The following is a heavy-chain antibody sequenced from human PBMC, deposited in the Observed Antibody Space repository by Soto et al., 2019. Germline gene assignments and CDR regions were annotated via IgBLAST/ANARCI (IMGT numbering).Heavy chain of an antibody. CDR1: GFTFSSYG. J-gene: IGHJ4*02. V-gene: IGHV3-30*18. Sequence: GGSLRLSCAASGFTFSSYGMHWVRQAPGKGLEWVAVISYDGSNKYYADSVKGRFTISRDNSKNTLYLQMDSLRAEDTAVYYCAKDWEYSSSSVWGQGTLVTVSS. CDR3: AKDWEYSSSSV. D-gene: IGHD6-6*01. CDR2: ISYDGSNK.